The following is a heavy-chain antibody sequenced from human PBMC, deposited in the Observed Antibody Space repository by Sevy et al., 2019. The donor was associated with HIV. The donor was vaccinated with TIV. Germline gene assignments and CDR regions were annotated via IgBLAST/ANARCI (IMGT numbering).Heavy chain of an antibody. J-gene: IGHJ4*02. Sequence: ASVKVSCKASGYTFTSYGISWVRQAPGQGLEWMGWISAYNGNTNYAQKLQGRVTMTTDTSTSTAYMELRSLRSDDTAVYYCARSVPPGYYDSRGYYRGWGDYFDYWGQGTLVTVSS. CDR1: GYTFTSYG. D-gene: IGHD3-22*01. V-gene: IGHV1-18*01. CDR3: ARSVPPGYYDSRGYYRGWGDYFDY. CDR2: ISAYNGNT.